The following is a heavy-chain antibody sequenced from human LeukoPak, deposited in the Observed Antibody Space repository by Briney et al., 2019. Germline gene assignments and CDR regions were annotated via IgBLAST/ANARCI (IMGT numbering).Heavy chain of an antibody. J-gene: IGHJ3*02. CDR1: GFTFSSYA. CDR2: ISYDGSNK. D-gene: IGHD3-22*01. V-gene: IGHV3-30-3*01. Sequence: GGSLRLSCAASGFTFSSYAMHWVRQAPGKGLEWVAVISYDGSNKYYADSMKGRFTISRDNSKNTLYLQMNSLRAEDTAVYYCARDRPYYYDSSGYPDAFDIWGQGTMVTVSS. CDR3: ARDRPYYYDSSGYPDAFDI.